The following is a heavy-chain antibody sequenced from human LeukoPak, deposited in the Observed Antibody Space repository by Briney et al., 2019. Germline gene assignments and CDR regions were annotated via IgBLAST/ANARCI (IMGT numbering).Heavy chain of an antibody. V-gene: IGHV1-2*02. CDR3: ARDGIWYYDSSGYYYAPLGY. Sequence: HRASVKVSCKASGGTFSSYAISWVRQAPGQGLEWMGWINPNSGGTNYAQKFQGRVTMTRDMSTSTVYMELSSLRSEDTAVYYCARDGIWYYDSSGYYYAPLGYWGQGTLVTVSS. CDR2: INPNSGGT. CDR1: GGTFSSYA. J-gene: IGHJ4*02. D-gene: IGHD3-22*01.